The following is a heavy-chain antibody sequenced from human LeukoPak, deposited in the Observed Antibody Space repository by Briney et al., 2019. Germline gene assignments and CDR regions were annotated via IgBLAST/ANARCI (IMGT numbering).Heavy chain of an antibody. CDR1: GYTFTGYY. Sequence: ASAKVSCKASGYTFTGYYMHWVRQAPGQGLEWMGWINPNSGGTNYAQKFQGRVTMTRDTSISTAYMELSRLRSDDTAVYYCARVRAIVVVPAADDAFDIWGQGTMVTVSS. D-gene: IGHD2-2*01. CDR3: ARVRAIVVVPAADDAFDI. CDR2: INPNSGGT. J-gene: IGHJ3*02. V-gene: IGHV1-2*02.